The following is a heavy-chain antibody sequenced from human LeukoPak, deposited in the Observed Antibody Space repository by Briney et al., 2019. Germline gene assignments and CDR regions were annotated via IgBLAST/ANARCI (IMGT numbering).Heavy chain of an antibody. CDR2: INPNSGGT. V-gene: IGHV1-2*02. J-gene: IGHJ4*02. CDR3: AREEPQWNPYRDDY. CDR1: GYTFTGYY. Sequence: ASVKVSCKASGYTFTGYYMHWVRQAPGQGLEWMGWINPNSGGTNYAQKFQGRVTMTRDTSISTAYMELSRLRSDDTAVYYCAREEPQWNPYRDDYWGQGTLVTVSS. D-gene: IGHD1-1*01.